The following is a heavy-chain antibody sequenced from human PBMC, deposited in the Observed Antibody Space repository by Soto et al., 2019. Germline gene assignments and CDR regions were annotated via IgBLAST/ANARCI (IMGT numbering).Heavy chain of an antibody. Sequence: ASVKVSCKVSGYTLTELSMHWVRQAPGKGLEWMGGFDPEDGETIYAQKFQGRVTMTEDTSTDTAYMELSSLRSEDTAVYYCATGFMWGVAPLGRYFDLWGRGTLVTVS. CDR2: FDPEDGET. CDR1: GYTLTELS. J-gene: IGHJ2*01. D-gene: IGHD7-27*01. V-gene: IGHV1-24*01. CDR3: ATGFMWGVAPLGRYFDL.